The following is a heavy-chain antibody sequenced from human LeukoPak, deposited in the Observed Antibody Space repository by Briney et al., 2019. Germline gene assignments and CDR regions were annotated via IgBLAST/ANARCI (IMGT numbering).Heavy chain of an antibody. Sequence: SETLSLTCIVSGGSISSYPGGWIRQPQGRGREGIGYTYSSGSTNYNPSLKSRVTISVDTSKNQFSLKLSSVTAADTAVYYCARTSGDSSGYHYYYYMDVWGKGTTVTVSS. CDR3: ARTSGDSSGYHYYYYMDV. J-gene: IGHJ6*03. CDR1: GGSISSYP. D-gene: IGHD3-22*01. CDR2: TYSSGST. V-gene: IGHV4-59*01.